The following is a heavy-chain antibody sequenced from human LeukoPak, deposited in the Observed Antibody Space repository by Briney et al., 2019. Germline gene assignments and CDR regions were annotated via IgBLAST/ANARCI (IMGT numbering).Heavy chain of an antibody. CDR1: GYTFTSNG. Sequence: GASVKVSCKASGYTFTSNGISWVRQAPGQGLEWMGSISAYNGNTNYEKKLQGRVTMTTDTSTSTAYMELRSLRSEDTAVYYCASGGGSVWGSYRYDAFDICGQGTMAIVSS. CDR3: ASGGGSVWGSYRYDAFDI. V-gene: IGHV1-18*01. CDR2: ISAYNGNT. J-gene: IGHJ3*02. D-gene: IGHD3-16*02.